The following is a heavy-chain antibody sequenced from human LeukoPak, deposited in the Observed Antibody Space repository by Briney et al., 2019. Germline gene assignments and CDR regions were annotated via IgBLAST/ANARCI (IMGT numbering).Heavy chain of an antibody. J-gene: IGHJ6*02. CDR1: GGTFSSYA. Sequence: AASVTVFCKASGGTFSSYAISWVRQAPGQGLEWMGGIIPIFGTANYAQKFQGRVTITAVESTSTAYMELSSLRSEDTAVYYCARDHHGDYVAYYYGMDVWRQGTTVTVSS. CDR3: ARDHHGDYVAYYYGMDV. D-gene: IGHD4-17*01. CDR2: IIPIFGTA. V-gene: IGHV1-69*13.